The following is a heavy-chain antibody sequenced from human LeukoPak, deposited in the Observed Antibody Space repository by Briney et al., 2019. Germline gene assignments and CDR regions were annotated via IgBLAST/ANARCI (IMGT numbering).Heavy chain of an antibody. CDR3: ARQYCSGGSCYWFVFDY. Sequence: PGRSLRLSCAASGFTFSSYAMHWVRQAPGKGLEWVAVISYDGSNKYYADSVKGRFTISRDNSKNTLYLQMNSLRAEDTAVYYCARQYCSGGSCYWFVFDYWGQGTLVTVSS. CDR1: GFTFSSYA. CDR2: ISYDGSNK. V-gene: IGHV3-30*04. D-gene: IGHD2-15*01. J-gene: IGHJ4*02.